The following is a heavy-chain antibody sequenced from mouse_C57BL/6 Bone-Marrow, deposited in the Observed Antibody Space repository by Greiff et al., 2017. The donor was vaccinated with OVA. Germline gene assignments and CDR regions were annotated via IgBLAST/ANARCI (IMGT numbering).Heavy chain of an antibody. CDR1: GFSLSTFGMG. D-gene: IGHD2-3*01. J-gene: IGHJ4*01. V-gene: IGHV8-8*01. CDR2: IWWDDDK. Sequence: QVTLKVSGPGILQPSQTLSLTCSFSGFSLSTFGMGVGWIRQPSGKGLEWLAHIWWDDDKYYNPALKSRLTISKDTSKNQVFLKIAYVDTADTATYYCARHIYDGYPYAMDYWGQGTSVTVSS. CDR3: ARHIYDGYPYAMDY.